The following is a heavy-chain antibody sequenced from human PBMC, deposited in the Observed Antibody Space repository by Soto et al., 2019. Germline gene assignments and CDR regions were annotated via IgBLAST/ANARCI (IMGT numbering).Heavy chain of an antibody. Sequence: GASVKFSCKASGGTFSSYAISWVRQAPGQGLEWMGGIIPIFGTANYAQKFQGRVTITADESTSTAYMELSSLRSEDTAVYYCARVGRGEIRPYYYYGMDVWGQGTTVTVSS. V-gene: IGHV1-69*13. CDR3: ARVGRGEIRPYYYYGMDV. CDR1: GGTFSSYA. J-gene: IGHJ6*02. D-gene: IGHD3-16*01. CDR2: IIPIFGTA.